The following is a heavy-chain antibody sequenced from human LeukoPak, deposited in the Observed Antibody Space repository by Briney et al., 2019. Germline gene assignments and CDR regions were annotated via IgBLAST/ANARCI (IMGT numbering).Heavy chain of an antibody. V-gene: IGHV1-2*02. Sequence: GASVKVSCKASGYTFTGYYMHWVRQAPGQGLEWMGWINPNSGGTNYAQKFQGRVTMTRDTSISTAYMELSRLRSDDTAVYYCARDFPFDYSNSLNWFDPWGQGTPVTVSS. CDR2: INPNSGGT. J-gene: IGHJ5*02. CDR3: ARDFPFDYSNSLNWFDP. CDR1: GYTFTGYY. D-gene: IGHD4-11*01.